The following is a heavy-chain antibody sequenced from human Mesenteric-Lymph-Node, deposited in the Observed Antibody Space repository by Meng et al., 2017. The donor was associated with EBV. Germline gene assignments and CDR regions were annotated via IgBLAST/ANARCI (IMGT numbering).Heavy chain of an antibody. CDR1: GDSITNYY. V-gene: IGHV4-59*01. CDR3: ARDTSGGYNWFDP. Sequence: VQLQESGPGLVKPSETLSLTCTVSGDSITNYYWNWIRQPPGKGLEWIGYIYYSGTTNYNPSLKSRVTISVDTSKNQFSLRLNSLTAADTAVYYCARDTSGGYNWFDPWGQGTLVTVSS. D-gene: IGHD3-10*01. CDR2: IYYSGTT. J-gene: IGHJ5*02.